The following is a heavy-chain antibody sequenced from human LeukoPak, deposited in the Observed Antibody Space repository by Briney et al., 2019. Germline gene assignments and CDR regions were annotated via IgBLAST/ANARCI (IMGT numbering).Heavy chain of an antibody. V-gene: IGHV1-69*05. CDR1: GGTFSSCA. J-gene: IGHJ6*03. D-gene: IGHD3-22*01. CDR2: IIPIFGTA. Sequence: ASVKVSCKASGGTFSSCAISWVRQAPGQGLEWMGGIIPIFGTANYAQKFQGRVTITTDESTSTAYMELSSLRSEDTAVYYCASIGGPGYFPSSADRRPNYYYMDVWGKGTTVTVSS. CDR3: ASIGGPGYFPSSADRRPNYYYMDV.